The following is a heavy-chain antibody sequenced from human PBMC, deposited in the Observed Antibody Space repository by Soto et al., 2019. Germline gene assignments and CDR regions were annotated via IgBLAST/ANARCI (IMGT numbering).Heavy chain of an antibody. CDR2: ISSDGSST. CDR1: GFTFSSYS. J-gene: IGHJ4*02. D-gene: IGHD2-8*01. CDR3: SSGHCTNGVCRGYYFDY. Sequence: GGSLRLSCAASGFTFSSYSMNWVRQAPGKGLEWVSSISSDGSSTSYADSVKGRFTISRDNAKNTLYLQMNSLRAEDTAVYYYSSGHCTNGVCRGYYFDYWGQGTLVTVSS. V-gene: IGHV3-21*01.